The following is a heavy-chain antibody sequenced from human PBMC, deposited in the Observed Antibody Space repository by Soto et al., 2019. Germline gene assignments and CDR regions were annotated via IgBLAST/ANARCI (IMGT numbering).Heavy chain of an antibody. CDR1: GFTFSSYW. D-gene: IGHD2-15*01. CDR3: AREYCSGGSCYRGYYYMAV. Sequence: EVQLVESGGGLVQPGVSLRLSCAASGFTFSSYWMSWVRQAPGKGLEWVANIKQDGSEKYYVDSVKGRFTISRDNAKNSLYLQMNSLRAEDTAVYYCAREYCSGGSCYRGYYYMAVWGKGTTVTVSS. CDR2: IKQDGSEK. J-gene: IGHJ6*03. V-gene: IGHV3-7*01.